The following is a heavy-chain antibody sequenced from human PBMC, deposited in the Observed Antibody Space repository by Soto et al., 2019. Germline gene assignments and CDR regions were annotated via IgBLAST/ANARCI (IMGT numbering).Heavy chain of an antibody. V-gene: IGHV3-33*08. CDR1: GFTFSSYG. J-gene: IGHJ6*03. D-gene: IGHD5-18*01. CDR3: ARDRDTAMVRINYIDV. Sequence: GGSLRLSCAASGFTFSSYGMHWVRQAPGKGLEWVAVIWYDGSNKYYADSVKGRFTISRDNSKNTLYLQMNSLRAEDTAVYYCARDRDTAMVRINYIDVWGKGTMVTVSS. CDR2: IWYDGSNK.